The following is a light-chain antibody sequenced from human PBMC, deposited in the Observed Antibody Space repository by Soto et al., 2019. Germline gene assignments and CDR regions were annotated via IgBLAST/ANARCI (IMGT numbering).Light chain of an antibody. CDR1: SSDVGGYDY. J-gene: IGLJ1*01. V-gene: IGLV2-14*01. CDR2: EVS. CDR3: SSYAGSNNPYV. Sequence: QSVLAQPASVSGSPGQSITISCTGTSSDVGGYDYVSWYQLHPGKAPKLMVFEVSNRPSGVSYRFSGSKSGNTASLTVSGLQAEDEADYYCSSYAGSNNPYVFGTGTKVTVL.